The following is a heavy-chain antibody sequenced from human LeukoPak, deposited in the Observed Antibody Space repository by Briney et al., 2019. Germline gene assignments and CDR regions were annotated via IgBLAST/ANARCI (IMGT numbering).Heavy chain of an antibody. D-gene: IGHD2-15*01. J-gene: IGHJ5*02. Sequence: GGSLRLSCAASGFTVSSNYTSWVRQAPGKGLEWVSVIYSGGSTYYADSVKGRFPISRDNSKNTLYLQMNSLRAEDTAVYYCAREYCSGGSCYWFDPWGQGTLVTVSS. V-gene: IGHV3-66*01. CDR1: GFTVSSNY. CDR2: IYSGGST. CDR3: AREYCSGGSCYWFDP.